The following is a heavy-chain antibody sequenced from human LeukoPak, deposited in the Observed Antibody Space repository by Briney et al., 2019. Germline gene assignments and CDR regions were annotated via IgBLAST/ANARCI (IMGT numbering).Heavy chain of an antibody. CDR3: ARGRGIVVVPAAIRFDP. CDR2: IYYSGST. J-gene: IGHJ5*02. CDR1: GVSISGSSYF. D-gene: IGHD2-2*01. Sequence: SETLSLTCTVSGVSISGSSYFWGWIRQPPGKGLEWIGSIYYSGSTYYNPSLKSRVTISVDTSKNQFSLKLSSVTAADTAVYYCARGRGIVVVPAAIRFDPWGQGTLVTVSS. V-gene: IGHV4-39*07.